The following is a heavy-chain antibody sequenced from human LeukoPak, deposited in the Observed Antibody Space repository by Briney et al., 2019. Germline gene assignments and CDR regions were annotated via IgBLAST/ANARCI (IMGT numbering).Heavy chain of an antibody. CDR2: ISFDGNTK. D-gene: IGHD2-2*01. J-gene: IGHJ4*02. V-gene: IGHV3-30*18. Sequence: GGSLRLSCVASGFXFSSYGIHWVRQAPGKGLEWVAVISFDGNTKYYADSVKGRFTISRDNSKNTLYLQMNSLRAEDTAVYYCAKEMSSSNIDHCGQGTLVTVSS. CDR1: GFXFSSYG. CDR3: AKEMSSSNIDH.